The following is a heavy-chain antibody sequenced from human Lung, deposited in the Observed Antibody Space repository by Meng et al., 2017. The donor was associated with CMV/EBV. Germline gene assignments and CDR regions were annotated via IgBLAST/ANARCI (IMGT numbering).Heavy chain of an antibody. D-gene: IGHD6-13*01. CDR2: IWYDGSNE. V-gene: IGHV3-33*06. J-gene: IGHJ6*02. Sequence: GGSXRLSCEASGFSFSSYGMHWVRQAPGKGLEWVAVIWYDGSNENYGESVKGRFTISRDYSKNMLYLQMNSLRAEDTAVYYCAKDSSRSTWYGPDDYSGMDVWXQGTTVTVSS. CDR3: AKDSSRSTWYGPDDYSGMDV. CDR1: GFSFSSYG.